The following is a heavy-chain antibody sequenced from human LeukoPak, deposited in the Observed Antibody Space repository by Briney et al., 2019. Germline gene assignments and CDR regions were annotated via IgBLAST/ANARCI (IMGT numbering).Heavy chain of an antibody. CDR3: ARGSTHRTFDY. Sequence: SETLSLTCTVSGGSISSYYWSWIRQPPGKGLEWIGYIYYSGSTNYNPSLKSRVTISVDTSKNQFSLKLSSVTAADTAVYYCARGSTHRTFDYWGQGTLVTVSS. J-gene: IGHJ4*02. V-gene: IGHV4-59*01. CDR1: GGSISSYY. CDR2: IYYSGST.